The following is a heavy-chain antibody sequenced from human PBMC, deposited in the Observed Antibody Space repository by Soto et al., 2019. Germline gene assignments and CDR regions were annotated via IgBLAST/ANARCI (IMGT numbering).Heavy chain of an antibody. CDR2: IIPIFGTA. J-gene: IGHJ4*02. Sequence: SVKVSCKASGVTFSSYAISWVRQAPGQGLEWMGGIIPIFGTANYAQKFQGRVTITADKSTSTAYMELSSLRSEDTAVYYCARPNSGSYPHSYYFDYWGQGTLVTVSS. CDR3: ARPNSGSYPHSYYFDY. CDR1: GVTFSSYA. V-gene: IGHV1-69*06. D-gene: IGHD1-26*01.